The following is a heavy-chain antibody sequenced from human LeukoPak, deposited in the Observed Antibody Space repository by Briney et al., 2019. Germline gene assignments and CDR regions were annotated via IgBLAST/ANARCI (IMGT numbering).Heavy chain of an antibody. D-gene: IGHD2-15*01. CDR3: ARDACSGGSCYSGHAFDI. Sequence: PGRSQRLSCAASGFTFSSYAMHWVRQAPGKGLEWVAVISYDGSNKYYADSVKGRFTISRDNSKNTLYLQMNSLRAEDTGVYYCARDACSGGSCYSGHAFDIWGQGTMVTVSS. CDR2: ISYDGSNK. J-gene: IGHJ3*02. V-gene: IGHV3-30-3*01. CDR1: GFTFSSYA.